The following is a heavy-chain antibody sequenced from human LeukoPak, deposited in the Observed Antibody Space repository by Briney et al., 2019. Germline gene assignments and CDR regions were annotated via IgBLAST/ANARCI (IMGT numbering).Heavy chain of an antibody. CDR3: ARTAGYSSIVFDI. J-gene: IGHJ3*02. V-gene: IGHV3-7*02. Sequence: GGPLRLSCAASGFTFSNYWMSWVRQAPGKGLEWVANIKQDGSEKYYVDSVKGRFTISRDNAKNSLYLQMNSLRAEDTAVYNCARTAGYSSIVFDIWGQGTMVTVSS. CDR1: GFTFSNYW. CDR2: IKQDGSEK. D-gene: IGHD2-2*01.